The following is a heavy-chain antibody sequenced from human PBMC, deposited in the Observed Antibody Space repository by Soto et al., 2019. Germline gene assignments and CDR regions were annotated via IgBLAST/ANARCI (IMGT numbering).Heavy chain of an antibody. CDR2: MDPNSGNT. J-gene: IGHJ4*02. CDR3: ARDTFWSGKYFDY. D-gene: IGHD3-3*01. Sequence: GASVKVSCKASGYSFTSYDINWVRQATGQGLEWMGWMDPNSGNTGYAQKFQGRVTMTRNTSISTAYMELSSLRSEDTAVYYCARDTFWSGKYFDYWGQGTLVTVSS. V-gene: IGHV1-8*01. CDR1: GYSFTSYD.